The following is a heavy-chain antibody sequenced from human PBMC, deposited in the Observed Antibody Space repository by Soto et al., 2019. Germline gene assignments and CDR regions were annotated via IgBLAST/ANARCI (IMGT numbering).Heavy chain of an antibody. J-gene: IGHJ4*02. Sequence: QITLKESGPTLVNPTQTLTLTCTFSGFSLSTSGVGVGWIRQPPGKALEWLALIYWDDDKRYSPSLKSRLTITKDTSKNQVVLRMTNVDPVDTATYYCAHSITIFGVVTPGPYFDYWGQGTLVTVSS. CDR1: GFSLSTSGVG. CDR3: AHSITIFGVVTPGPYFDY. CDR2: IYWDDDK. D-gene: IGHD3-3*01. V-gene: IGHV2-5*02.